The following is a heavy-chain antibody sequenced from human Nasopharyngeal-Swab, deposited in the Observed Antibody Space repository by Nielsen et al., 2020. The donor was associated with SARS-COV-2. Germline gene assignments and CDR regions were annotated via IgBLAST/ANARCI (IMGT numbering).Heavy chain of an antibody. CDR1: GFTFSSYG. Sequence: GSLRLSCAASGFTFSSYGMHWVRQAPGKGLEWVAVISYDGSNKYYADSVKGRFTISRDNSKNTLYLQMNSLRAEDTAIYYCAKDLGDFWEGDAMDVWGQGTTVTVSS. CDR2: ISYDGSNK. CDR3: AKDLGDFWEGDAMDV. D-gene: IGHD3-3*01. V-gene: IGHV3-30*18. J-gene: IGHJ6*02.